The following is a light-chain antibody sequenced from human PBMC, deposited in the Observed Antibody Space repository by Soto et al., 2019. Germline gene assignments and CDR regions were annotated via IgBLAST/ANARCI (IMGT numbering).Light chain of an antibody. CDR1: QGIRNA. J-gene: IGKJ2*03. V-gene: IGKV1-17*01. CDR2: SAS. CDR3: LQHNSHPYS. Sequence: DIQMTQSPSSLSASVGDRVTITCRASQGIRNAVAWYQNKPGRAPERLMYSASTLQSGAPSRFSGSGSGTEFTLTITSLQPEDYATYYCLQHNSHPYSFGQGTKLE.